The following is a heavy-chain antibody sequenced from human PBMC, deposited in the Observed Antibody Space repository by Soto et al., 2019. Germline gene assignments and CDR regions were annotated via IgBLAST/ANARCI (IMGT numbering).Heavy chain of an antibody. J-gene: IGHJ4*02. CDR1: GFTFSSYA. Sequence: GGSLRLSCAASGFTFSSYAMHWVRQAPGKGLEWVAVISYDGSNKYYADSVKGRFTISRDNSKNTLYLQMNSLRAEDTAVYYCARVSRAGWIQLWLLDYWGQGTLVTVSS. D-gene: IGHD5-18*01. CDR3: ARVSRAGWIQLWLLDY. CDR2: ISYDGSNK. V-gene: IGHV3-30-3*01.